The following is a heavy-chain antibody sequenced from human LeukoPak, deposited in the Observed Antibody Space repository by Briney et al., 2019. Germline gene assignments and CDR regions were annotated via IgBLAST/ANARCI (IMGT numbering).Heavy chain of an antibody. J-gene: IGHJ5*02. D-gene: IGHD2-2*01. V-gene: IGHV1-2*02. Sequence: SAKVSCKACRYTLTVHYVHWVPHAPGQGLEWMGWINPNSGGTNYAQKLQGRVTMTRDTSISTAYMELSRLRYDDTAVYYCARGYCSSTGGYADWFDHWGQGTLVTVSS. CDR3: ARGYCSSTGGYADWFDH. CDR2: INPNSGGT. CDR1: RYTLTVHY.